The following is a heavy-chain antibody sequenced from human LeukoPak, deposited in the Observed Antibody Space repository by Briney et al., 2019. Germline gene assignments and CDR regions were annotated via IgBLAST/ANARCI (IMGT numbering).Heavy chain of an antibody. CDR1: GFTFSSYT. J-gene: IGHJ4*02. CDR3: ARVSRSYGDIDY. CDR2: ISSSSSYI. V-gene: IGHV3-21*01. Sequence: PGGSLRLSCAPSGFTFSSYTMNWVRQAPGKGLEWVSSISSSSSYIYYADSVKGRFTISRDNAKNSLYLQMNSLRAEDTAVYYCARVSRSYGDIDYWGQGTLVTVSS. D-gene: IGHD4-17*01.